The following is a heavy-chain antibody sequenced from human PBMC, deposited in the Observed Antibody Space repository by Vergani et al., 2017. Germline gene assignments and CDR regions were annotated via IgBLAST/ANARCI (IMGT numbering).Heavy chain of an antibody. CDR3: VRCYYDSSGYYYYYYYGMDV. J-gene: IGHJ6*02. V-gene: IGHV1-18*01. D-gene: IGHD3-22*01. CDR2: ISAYNGNT. CDR1: GYTFTSYG. Sequence: QVQLVQSGAEVKKPGASVKVSCKASGYTFTSYGISWVRQAPGQGLEWMGWISAYNGNTNYAQKLQGRVTMTTDTSTSTAYMELRSLRSDDTAVYYCVRCYYDSSGYYYYYYYGMDVWGQGTTVTVSS.